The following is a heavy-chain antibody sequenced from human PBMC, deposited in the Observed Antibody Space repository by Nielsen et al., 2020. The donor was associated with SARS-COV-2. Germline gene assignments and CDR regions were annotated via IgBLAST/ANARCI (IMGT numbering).Heavy chain of an antibody. Sequence: ASVKVSCKASGYTFTDYYIHWVRQAPGQGLEWMGRNNPYSGGTNYAQKFQGTVAMTRDASISTVYMELTSDDTAVYYCARARATIFGLVMSYGMGVWGQGTTVAVSS. V-gene: IGHV1-2*06. CDR1: GYTFTDYY. J-gene: IGHJ6*02. D-gene: IGHD3/OR15-3a*01. CDR3: ARARATIFGLVMSYGMGV. CDR2: NNPYSGGT.